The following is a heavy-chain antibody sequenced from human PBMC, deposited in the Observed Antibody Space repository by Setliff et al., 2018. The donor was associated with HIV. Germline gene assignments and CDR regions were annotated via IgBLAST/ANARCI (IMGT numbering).Heavy chain of an antibody. CDR3: ATGRPLTIAARLKILIWVY. J-gene: IGHJ4*02. CDR1: GGTFNSYA. Sequence: ASVKVSCKASGGTFNSYAINWARQAPGQGLEWMGGFDSEDGKRIYAQNFQGRVTMTEDTSTDTAYMELSSLTSDDTAVYYCATGRPLTIAARLKILIWVYWGQGTLVTVS. D-gene: IGHD6-6*01. V-gene: IGHV1-24*01. CDR2: FDSEDGKR.